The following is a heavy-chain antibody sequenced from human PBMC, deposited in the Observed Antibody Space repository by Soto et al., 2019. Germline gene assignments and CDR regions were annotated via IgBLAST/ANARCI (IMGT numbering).Heavy chain of an antibody. CDR3: AKDLGIAAAGNPRAGY. V-gene: IGHV5-51*01. CDR2: IYPGDSDT. CDR1: GYSITSYC. Sequence: PGEPLKISCRGSGYSITSYCIGWVLQMPGKGLEWMGIIYPGDSDTRYSRSFEGQVTISADKSISTAYLQWSSLKASDTAVYYCAKDLGIAAAGNPRAGYWGQGTLVTVSS. J-gene: IGHJ4*02. D-gene: IGHD6-13*01.